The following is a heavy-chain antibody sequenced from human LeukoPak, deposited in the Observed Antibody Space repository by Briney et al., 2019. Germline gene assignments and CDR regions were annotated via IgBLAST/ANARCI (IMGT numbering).Heavy chain of an antibody. CDR3: ARDRSSGYDDAFDI. V-gene: IGHV3-23*01. CDR2: ISGSGGST. D-gene: IGHD5-12*01. J-gene: IGHJ3*02. CDR1: GFTFSSYA. Sequence: GGSLRLSCAASGFTFSSYAMSWVRQAPGKGLEWVSDISGSGGSTYYEDSVKGRFTISRDNSKNSLYLQMNSLRAEDTAVYYCARDRSSGYDDAFDIWGQGTMVTVSS.